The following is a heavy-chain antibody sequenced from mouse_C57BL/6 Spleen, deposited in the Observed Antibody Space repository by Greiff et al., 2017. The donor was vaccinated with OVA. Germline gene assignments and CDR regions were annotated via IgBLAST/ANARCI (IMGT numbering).Heavy chain of an antibody. J-gene: IGHJ1*03. CDR3: ATPHYYGSSYGGYFDV. Sequence: VQLKESGGGLVKPGGSLKLSCAASGFTFSDYGMHWVRQAPEKGLEWVAYISSGSSTIYYADTVKGRFTISRDNAKNTLFLQMTSLRSEDTAMYYCATPHYYGSSYGGYFDVWGTGTTVTVSS. CDR2: ISSGSSTI. D-gene: IGHD1-1*01. V-gene: IGHV5-17*01. CDR1: GFTFSDYG.